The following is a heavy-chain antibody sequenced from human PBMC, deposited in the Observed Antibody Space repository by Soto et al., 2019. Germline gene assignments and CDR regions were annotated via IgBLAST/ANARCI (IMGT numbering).Heavy chain of an antibody. CDR1: GFTFSSYA. CDR2: ISGSGGST. D-gene: IGHD3-22*01. CDR3: AKKVPFITMIVVSAFDY. V-gene: IGHV3-23*01. J-gene: IGHJ4*02. Sequence: GGSLRLSCAASGFTFSSYAMSWVRQAPGKGLEWVSAISGSGGSTYYADSVKGRFTISRDNSKNTLYLQMNSLRAEDTAVYYCAKKVPFITMIVVSAFDYWGQGTLVTVSS.